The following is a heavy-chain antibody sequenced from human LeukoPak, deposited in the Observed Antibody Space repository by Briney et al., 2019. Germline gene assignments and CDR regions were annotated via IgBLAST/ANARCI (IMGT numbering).Heavy chain of an antibody. V-gene: IGHV1-69*13. CDR1: GGTFSSYA. D-gene: IGHD4-17*01. J-gene: IGHJ4*02. CDR2: IIPIFGTA. Sequence: GASVKVSCKASGGTFSSYAISWVRQAPGQGLEWMGGIIPIFGTANYAQKFQGRVTITADESTSTAYMELSSLRSEDTAVYYCARARGDYVPHCFDYWGQGTLVTVSS. CDR3: ARARGDYVPHCFDY.